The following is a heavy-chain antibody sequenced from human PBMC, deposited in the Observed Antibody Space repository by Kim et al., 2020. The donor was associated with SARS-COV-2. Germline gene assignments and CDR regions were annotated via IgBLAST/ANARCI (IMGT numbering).Heavy chain of an antibody. V-gene: IGHV1-69*01. J-gene: IGHJ5*02. CDR3: ARVAYYDSSGYHHWFDP. D-gene: IGHD3-22*01. Sequence: FQGRVTITADESTSTAYMELSSLRSEDTAVYYCARVAYYDSSGYHHWFDPWGQGTLVTVSS.